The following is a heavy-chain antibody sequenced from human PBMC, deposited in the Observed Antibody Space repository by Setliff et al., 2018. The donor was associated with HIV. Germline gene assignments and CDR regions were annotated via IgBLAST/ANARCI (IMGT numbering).Heavy chain of an antibody. D-gene: IGHD3-16*01. CDR1: GDSITTNY. CDR2: IYYGGST. CDR3: ARHKVISKLGGLIQDYFYYGLDA. V-gene: IGHV4-59*08. Sequence: ETLSLTCTVSGDSITTNYWSWIRQSPGKGLEWIGSIYYGGSTNYNPSLKSRVTISLDTSRNQVFLNLTSVTAADTALYFCARHKVISKLGGLIQDYFYYGLDAWGQGTTVTV. J-gene: IGHJ6*02.